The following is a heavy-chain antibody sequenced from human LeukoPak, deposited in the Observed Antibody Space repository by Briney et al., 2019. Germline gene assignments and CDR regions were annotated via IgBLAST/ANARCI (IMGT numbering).Heavy chain of an antibody. J-gene: IGHJ4*02. D-gene: IGHD1/OR15-1a*01. V-gene: IGHV3-74*01. Sequence: PGGSLRLSCAASGFTFSDTWMHWVRQAPGEGLVWVSRIRSDGSDTRYAESVKGRFTISRDNAKNTLYLQMNSLRAEDTAVYYCAKVRANRFASFDYWGQGTLVTVSS. CDR3: AKVRANRFASFDY. CDR2: IRSDGSDT. CDR1: GFTFSDTW.